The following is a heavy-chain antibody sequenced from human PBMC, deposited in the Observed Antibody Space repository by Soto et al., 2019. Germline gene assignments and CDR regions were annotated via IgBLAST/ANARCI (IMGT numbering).Heavy chain of an antibody. V-gene: IGHV3-23*01. Sequence: PGGSLRLSCTASGFTFSSHAMSWVRQAPGKHLEWVSSISGSAGLTFYADSVKGRFTISRDNSKNTLYLQMNSLRAEDTARYYCAKDWISGRSPYWGQGTLVTVSS. CDR1: GFTFSSHA. J-gene: IGHJ4*02. CDR3: AKDWISGRSPY. CDR2: ISGSAGLT. D-gene: IGHD2-15*01.